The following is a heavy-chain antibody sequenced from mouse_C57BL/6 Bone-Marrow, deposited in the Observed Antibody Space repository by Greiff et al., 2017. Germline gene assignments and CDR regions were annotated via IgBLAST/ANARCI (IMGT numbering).Heavy chain of an antibody. V-gene: IGHV3-6*01. D-gene: IGHD1-1*01. J-gene: IGHJ2*01. CDR3: ASLPYYYGSSFDY. Sequence: EVKLQESGPGLVKPSQSLSLTCSVTGYSITSGYYWNWIRQFPGNKLEWMGYISYDGSNNYNPSLKNRISITRDTSKNQFFLKLNSVTTEDTATYYCASLPYYYGSSFDYWGQGTTLTVSS. CDR2: ISYDGSN. CDR1: GYSITSGYY.